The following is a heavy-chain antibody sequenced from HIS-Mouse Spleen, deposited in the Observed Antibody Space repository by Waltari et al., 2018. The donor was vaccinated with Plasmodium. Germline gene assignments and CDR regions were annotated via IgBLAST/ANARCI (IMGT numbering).Heavy chain of an antibody. V-gene: IGHV2-70*15. CDR2: IDWDDDK. Sequence: QVTLRESGPALVKPTQPLTLTCTFSGFSLSTSGMCVTWVRPPPGKALEWLARIDWDDDKYYSTSLKTRLTISKDTSKNQVVLTMTNMDPVDTATYYCARTTYSSSSAKYYYYGMDVWGQGTTVTVSS. CDR1: GFSLSTSGMC. CDR3: ARTTYSSSSAKYYYYGMDV. J-gene: IGHJ6*02. D-gene: IGHD6-6*01.